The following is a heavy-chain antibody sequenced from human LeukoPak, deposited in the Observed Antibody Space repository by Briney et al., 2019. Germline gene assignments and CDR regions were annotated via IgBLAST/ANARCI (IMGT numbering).Heavy chain of an antibody. CDR1: GGTFSSYA. V-gene: IGHV1-69*01. CDR3: ARGSPGIAVAGAYYYYGMDV. Sequence: SVKVSCKASGGTFSSYAISWVRQAPGQGLEWMGGIIPIFGTANYAQKFQGRVTITADESTSTAYMELSSLRSEDTAVYYCARGSPGIAVAGAYYYYGMDVWGQGTTVTVSS. CDR2: IIPIFGTA. J-gene: IGHJ6*02. D-gene: IGHD6-19*01.